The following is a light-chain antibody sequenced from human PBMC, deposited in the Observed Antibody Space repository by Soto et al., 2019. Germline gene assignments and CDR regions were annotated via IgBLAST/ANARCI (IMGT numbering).Light chain of an antibody. CDR1: QDISNY. CDR2: DAS. CDR3: QQYDNLIT. J-gene: IGKJ3*01. V-gene: IGKV1-33*01. Sequence: DLQMAQSPSCLSASVGDRFTITCQASQDISNYLNWYKQKPGKAPKLLIYDASNLETGVPSRLSGSGSGTDFPFTISSMQPEDTATYYCQQYDNLITFGPGTKVDIK.